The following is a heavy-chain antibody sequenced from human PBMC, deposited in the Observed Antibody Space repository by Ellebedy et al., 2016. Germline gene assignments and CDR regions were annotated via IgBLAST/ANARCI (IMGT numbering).Heavy chain of an antibody. CDR1: GYTFTGYY. J-gene: IGHJ3*02. CDR3: ARDGGSSGWTDAFDI. CDR2: INPNSGGT. V-gene: IGHV1-2*02. D-gene: IGHD6-19*01. Sequence: ASVKVSXXASGYTFTGYYMHWVRQAPGQGLEWMGWINPNSGGTNYAQKFQGRVTMTRDTSISTAYMELSRLRSDDTAVYYCARDGGSSGWTDAFDIWGQGTMVTVSS.